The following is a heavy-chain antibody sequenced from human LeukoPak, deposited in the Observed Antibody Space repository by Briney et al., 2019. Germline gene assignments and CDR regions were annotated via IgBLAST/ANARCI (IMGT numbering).Heavy chain of an antibody. CDR2: NNPHSGGT. CDR3: ARRDNGYDFLDY. V-gene: IGHV1-2*02. J-gene: IGHJ4*02. D-gene: IGHD5-12*01. CDR1: GYTFTVYY. Sequence: ASVKVSCKASGYTFTVYYMHWVRQAPGQGLEWMGWNNPHSGGTNYAQKFEGRVTMTRDTSIDTAYMELNLLRSDDSAVYYCARRDNGYDFLDYWGQGTLVTVFS.